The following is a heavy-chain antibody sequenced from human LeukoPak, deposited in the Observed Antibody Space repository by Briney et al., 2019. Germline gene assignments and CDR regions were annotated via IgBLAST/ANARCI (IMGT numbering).Heavy chain of an antibody. CDR2: ISGSGGST. CDR3: AKDQENGGNSPFFS. V-gene: IGHV3-23*01. D-gene: IGHD4-23*01. CDR1: GFSFSGYA. J-gene: IGHJ5*02. Sequence: GGSLRLSCAASGFSFSGYAMSWVRQAPGKGLEWVSAISGSGGSTYYADSVKGRFTISRDNSKNTLYLQMNSLRAEDTAVYYCAKDQENGGNSPFFSWGQGTLVTVSS.